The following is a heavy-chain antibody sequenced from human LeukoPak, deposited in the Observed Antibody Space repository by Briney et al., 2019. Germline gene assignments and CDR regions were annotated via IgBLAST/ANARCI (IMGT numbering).Heavy chain of an antibody. V-gene: IGHV4-31*03. CDR3: AAGGDIAKGGNY. Sequence: SETLSLTCTVSGASISGTSYYWTWTRHHPREGLEWLGFIHFSGTVYYNPSLRSRLIISADTSKNQMSLKLSSLTAADTAVYYFAAGGDIAKGGNYWGQGTQVTVSS. D-gene: IGHD5-18*01. CDR1: GASISGTSYY. CDR2: IHFSGTV. J-gene: IGHJ4*02.